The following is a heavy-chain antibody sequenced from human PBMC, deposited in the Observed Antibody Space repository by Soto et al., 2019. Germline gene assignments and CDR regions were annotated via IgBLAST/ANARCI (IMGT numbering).Heavy chain of an antibody. Sequence: QEHLVESGGGVVQPGRSLRLSWAASGSIFRGYGMHWVRQAPGQGLAWVAVIWYDGSNKYYADSVKGRFTISRDNSKNMLYLEMDSLRAEDTAVYYCARDGIGGNAFRGFCDYLGQGTMVTVSP. CDR3: ARDGIGGNAFRGFCDY. V-gene: IGHV3-33*01. J-gene: IGHJ4*02. D-gene: IGHD2-15*01. CDR2: IWYDGSNK. CDR1: GSIFRGYG.